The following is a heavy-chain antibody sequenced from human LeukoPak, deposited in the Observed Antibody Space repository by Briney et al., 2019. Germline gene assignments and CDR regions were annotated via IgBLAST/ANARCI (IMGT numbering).Heavy chain of an antibody. J-gene: IGHJ1*01. D-gene: IGHD3-22*01. V-gene: IGHV3-20*04. CDR1: GFTFDDYG. CDR2: INWNGGST. CDR3: PRAITYYYDSSPQH. Sequence: PGGSLRLSCAASGFTFDDYGMSWVRQAPGKGLEWVSGINWNGGSTGYADSVKGRFTISRDNAKNSLYLQMNSLRAEDTALYYWPRAITYYYDSSPQHGGQGTLVTVSS.